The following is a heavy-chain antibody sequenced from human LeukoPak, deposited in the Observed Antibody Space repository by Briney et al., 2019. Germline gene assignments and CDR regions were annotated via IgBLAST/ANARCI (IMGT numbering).Heavy chain of an antibody. D-gene: IGHD3-3*02. Sequence: GGSLRLSCGASGFMFRSYWMSWVRQAPGKGLEWVANIKEDGSEKHHVDSVKGRFTISRDNAKNSLYLQMNSLRAEDTAVYYCARVRPAIRYWGQGTLVTVSS. CDR2: IKEDGSEK. J-gene: IGHJ4*02. CDR1: GFMFRSYW. V-gene: IGHV3-7*01. CDR3: ARVRPAIRY.